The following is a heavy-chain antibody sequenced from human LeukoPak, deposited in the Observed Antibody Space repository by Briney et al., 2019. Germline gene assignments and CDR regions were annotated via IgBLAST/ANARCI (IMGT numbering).Heavy chain of an antibody. Sequence: SETLSLTCSVSGDSINTYFWSWIRQPPGKGLEWIGYISYSGSTNYNSSLKSRVTMSVDTSKNQISLKLTSVNAADTAVYFCAGYTSGRFFFDFWGQGALVTVSS. D-gene: IGHD3-3*01. J-gene: IGHJ4*02. V-gene: IGHV4-59*01. CDR3: AGYTSGRFFFDF. CDR2: ISYSGST. CDR1: GDSINTYF.